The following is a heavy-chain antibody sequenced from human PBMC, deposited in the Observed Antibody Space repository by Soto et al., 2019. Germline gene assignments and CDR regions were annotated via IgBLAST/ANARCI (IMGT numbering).Heavy chain of an antibody. Sequence: PGEPLRIPCKASGESFNNYGIGWVRQMPGKGLEWMGIVHPGNSDIRYSPSFQGQVTVSVDRSISTAYLQWSSLKASDTAMYYCAALTGATFHWGQGTLVTVSS. V-gene: IGHV5-51*01. D-gene: IGHD1-20*01. CDR3: AALTGATFH. J-gene: IGHJ4*02. CDR2: VHPGNSDI. CDR1: GESFNNYG.